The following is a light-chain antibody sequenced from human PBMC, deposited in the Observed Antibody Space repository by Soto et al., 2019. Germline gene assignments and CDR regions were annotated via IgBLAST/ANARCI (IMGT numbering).Light chain of an antibody. J-gene: IGKJ1*01. CDR3: QQYKNWPRT. CDR2: GAS. Sequence: ETLMAQSPATLSLSPGERATLSCRAGRSVGSNLAWYQQKPGPAPRLLIYGASTRATGIPARFSGSGSGTEFTLTISSLESEDFAVYYCQQYKNWPRTFGQGTKVEIK. V-gene: IGKV3-15*01. CDR1: RSVGSN.